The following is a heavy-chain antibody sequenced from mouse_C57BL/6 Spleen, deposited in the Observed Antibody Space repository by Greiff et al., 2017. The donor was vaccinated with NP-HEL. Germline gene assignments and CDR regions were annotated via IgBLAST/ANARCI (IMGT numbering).Heavy chain of an antibody. CDR2: ISDGGSYT. Sequence: EVQLVESGGGLVKPGGSLKLSCAASGFTFSSYAMSWVRQTPEKRLEWVATISDGGSYTYYPDNVKGRFTISRDNAKNNLYLQMSHLKSEDTAMYYCARGYYGSSPYWYFDVWGTGTTVTVSS. D-gene: IGHD1-1*01. CDR1: GFTFSSYA. CDR3: ARGYYGSSPYWYFDV. J-gene: IGHJ1*03. V-gene: IGHV5-4*01.